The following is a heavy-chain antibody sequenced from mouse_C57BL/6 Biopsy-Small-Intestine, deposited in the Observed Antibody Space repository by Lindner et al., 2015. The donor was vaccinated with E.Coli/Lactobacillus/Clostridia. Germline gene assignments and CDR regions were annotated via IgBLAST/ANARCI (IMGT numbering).Heavy chain of an antibody. CDR2: FLPILGIA. V-gene: IGHV1-77*01. CDR3: ARGIAVAGTDVLDI. Sequence: SVKVSCKASGGTFSSYSIIWVRQAPGQGLEWMGRFLPILGIANYAQMFQGRVTMTADKSTSTAYLELSSLRSEDAAVYFCARGIAVAGTDVLDIWGQGTMVTVSS. CDR1: GGTFSSYS. D-gene: IGHD1-1*01. J-gene: IGHJ3*01.